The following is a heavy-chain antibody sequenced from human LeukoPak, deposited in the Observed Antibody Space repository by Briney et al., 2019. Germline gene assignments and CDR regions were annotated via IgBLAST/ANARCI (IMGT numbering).Heavy chain of an antibody. Sequence: ASVKVSCKASGYTFIAYYMHWVRQAPGQGLEWMGWVNPASGGTNYAQKFEGRVTMTRDTSISTAYMELTALTSDDTAVYYCAGQKDPRPIDYWGQGTLVTVSS. J-gene: IGHJ4*02. V-gene: IGHV1-2*02. CDR2: VNPASGGT. CDR1: GYTFIAYY. CDR3: AGQKDPRPIDY.